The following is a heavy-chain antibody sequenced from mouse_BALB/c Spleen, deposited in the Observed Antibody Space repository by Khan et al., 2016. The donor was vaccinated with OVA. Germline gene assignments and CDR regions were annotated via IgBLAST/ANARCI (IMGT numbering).Heavy chain of an antibody. CDR2: ILPGSNST. V-gene: IGHV1-9*01. Sequence: VQLQQSGAELMKPGASVKISCKPTGYTFSSYWIEWVKQRPGHGLEWIGEILPGSNSTNYNERFQGKATITADTSSNTAYMQLSSLESEDSAIYYCARGNYYGSTSWFGYWGQGTLVTVSA. CDR1: GYTFSSYW. CDR3: ARGNYYGSTSWFGY. J-gene: IGHJ3*01. D-gene: IGHD1-1*01.